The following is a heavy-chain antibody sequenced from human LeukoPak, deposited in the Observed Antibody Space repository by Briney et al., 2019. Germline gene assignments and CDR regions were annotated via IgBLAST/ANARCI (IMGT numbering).Heavy chain of an antibody. D-gene: IGHD2-15*01. J-gene: IGHJ4*02. Sequence: SETLSLTCTVSGGSISTYYWSWIRQPPGKGLEWIGYVSYSGSTNYNPSLKSRVTISVDTSKKQFSLKLRSVTAADTAIYYCAREFCSGGGCYRQYFDYWGQGTLVTVSS. CDR2: VSYSGST. CDR3: AREFCSGGGCYRQYFDY. CDR1: GGSISTYY. V-gene: IGHV4-59*01.